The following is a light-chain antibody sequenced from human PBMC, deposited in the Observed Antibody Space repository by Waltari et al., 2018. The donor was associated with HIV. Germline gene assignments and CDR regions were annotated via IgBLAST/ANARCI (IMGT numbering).Light chain of an antibody. CDR1: QNVGTW. Sequence: DIHTSQSPPTLTASVGDRVNITCRASQNVGTWLAWYQHKPGEAPKLLIHKATDVEDGVPSRFSGSASGTEFTLTIDSLHPDDFATFYCHQYSNYLGSFGQGTKLEIK. CDR3: HQYSNYLGS. J-gene: IGKJ1*01. V-gene: IGKV1-5*03. CDR2: KAT.